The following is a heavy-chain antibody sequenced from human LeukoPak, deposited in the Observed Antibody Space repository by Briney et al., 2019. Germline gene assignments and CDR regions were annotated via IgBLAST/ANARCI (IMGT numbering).Heavy chain of an antibody. Sequence: SGTLSLTCAVSGCSISSSNWWSWVRQPPGKGLEWIGEIYHSGSTNYNPSLKSRVTISVDKSKNQFSLKLSSVTAADTAVYYCARDRYYDSSGFYYYYYMDVWGKGTTVTVSS. CDR3: ARDRYYDSSGFYYYYYMDV. J-gene: IGHJ6*03. V-gene: IGHV4-4*02. D-gene: IGHD3-22*01. CDR1: GCSISSSNW. CDR2: IYHSGST.